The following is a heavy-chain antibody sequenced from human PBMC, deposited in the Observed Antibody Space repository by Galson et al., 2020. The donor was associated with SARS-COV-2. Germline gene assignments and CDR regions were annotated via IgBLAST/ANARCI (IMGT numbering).Heavy chain of an antibody. CDR2: IYYSGST. V-gene: IGHV4-31*03. CDR3: ARIASARNGMDV. Sequence: ASEPLSLTCTVSGGSISSGAYYWSWIRHHTGKGLEWIGYIYYSGSTYYNPSLTSRVTISVDTSKNQFSLKLSSLTAADTAVYYCARIASARNGMDVWGQGTTVTVSS. CDR1: GGSISSGAYY. D-gene: IGHD6-25*01. J-gene: IGHJ6*02.